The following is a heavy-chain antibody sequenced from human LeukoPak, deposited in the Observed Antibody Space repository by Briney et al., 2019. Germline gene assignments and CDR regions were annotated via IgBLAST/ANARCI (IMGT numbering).Heavy chain of an antibody. CDR2: SYYSGST. Sequence: SETLSLTCTVSGGSISSSSYSWGWIPPPPGKELDWIGSSYYSGSTYYNPSLKSRVTISVDTSKNNFSLKLSSVTAAETAVYYCARHDYDILTGYTYYFDYWGQGTLVTVSS. V-gene: IGHV4-39*01. D-gene: IGHD3-9*01. J-gene: IGHJ4*02. CDR3: ARHDYDILTGYTYYFDY. CDR1: GGSISSSSYS.